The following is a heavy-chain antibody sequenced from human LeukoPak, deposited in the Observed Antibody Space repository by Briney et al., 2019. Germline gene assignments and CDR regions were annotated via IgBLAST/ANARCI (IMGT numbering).Heavy chain of an antibody. D-gene: IGHD3-10*01. CDR2: IYYSGST. Sequence: KPSETLSLTCTVSGGSVSSGSYYWSWIRQPPGKGLEWIGYIYYSGSTNYNPSLKSRVTISVDTSKNQFSLKLSSVTAADTAVYYCAREGSGSYYNLDPWGQGTLVTVSS. J-gene: IGHJ5*02. CDR1: GGSVSSGSYY. V-gene: IGHV4-61*01. CDR3: AREGSGSYYNLDP.